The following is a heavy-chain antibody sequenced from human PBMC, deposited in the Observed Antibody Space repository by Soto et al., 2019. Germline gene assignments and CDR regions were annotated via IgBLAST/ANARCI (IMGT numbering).Heavy chain of an antibody. V-gene: IGHV4-31*03. J-gene: IGHJ4*02. CDR1: GGSITSGGYY. Sequence: QVQLQESGPGLVKPSQTLSLTCTVSGGSITSGGYYWSWIRQHPGKGLEWIGYIYYSGSTYYNPSLKSRVNISVDTSKNQFSLKLSSVTAAETAVYYCAGDSSGYYYVGRVFDYGGQGTLVTVSS. D-gene: IGHD3-22*01. CDR2: IYYSGST. CDR3: AGDSSGYYYVGRVFDY.